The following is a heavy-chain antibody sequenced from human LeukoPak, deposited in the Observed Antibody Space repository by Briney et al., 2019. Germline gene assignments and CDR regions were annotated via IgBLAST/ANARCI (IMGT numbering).Heavy chain of an antibody. CDR1: GFTFSRFS. CDR2: IYSGGST. V-gene: IGHV3-66*01. CDR3: ARDSES. D-gene: IGHD1-14*01. Sequence: GGSLRLSCAASGFTFSRFSMNWVRQAPGKGLEWVSVIYSGGSTYYADSVKGRFTISRDNSKNTLYLQMNGLRAEDTAVYYCARDSESWGQGTLVTVSS. J-gene: IGHJ4*02.